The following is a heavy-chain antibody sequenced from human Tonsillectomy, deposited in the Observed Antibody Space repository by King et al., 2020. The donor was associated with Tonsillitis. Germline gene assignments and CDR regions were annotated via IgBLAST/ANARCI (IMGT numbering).Heavy chain of an antibody. V-gene: IGHV3-30*04. D-gene: IGHD1-26*01. Sequence: VQLVESGGGVVQPGRSLRLSCVVSGFTFSTYAMHWVRQAPGKGLEGVAVISYDGSNKYYADSVKGRFTISRDNSKNTLYLQMNSLSAEDTAVYYCARTDGRDYYYYGMDVWGQGTTVTVSS. CDR1: GFTFSTYA. CDR3: ARTDGRDYYYYGMDV. J-gene: IGHJ6*02. CDR2: ISYDGSNK.